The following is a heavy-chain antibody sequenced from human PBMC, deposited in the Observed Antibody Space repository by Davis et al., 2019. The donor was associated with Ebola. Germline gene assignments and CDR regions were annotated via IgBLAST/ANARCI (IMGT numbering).Heavy chain of an antibody. Sequence: GESLKISCAASGFTFSSYGMHWVRQAPDKGLEWVAVIWYDGSRKYYGDSVKGRFTISRDDSINTLYLQMNSLRPEDTAVYYCARDAGTPGGGAHNAFDIWGQGTMVTVSS. CDR2: IWYDGSRK. CDR3: ARDAGTPGGGAHNAFDI. CDR1: GFTFSSYG. J-gene: IGHJ3*02. V-gene: IGHV3-33*01. D-gene: IGHD3-10*01.